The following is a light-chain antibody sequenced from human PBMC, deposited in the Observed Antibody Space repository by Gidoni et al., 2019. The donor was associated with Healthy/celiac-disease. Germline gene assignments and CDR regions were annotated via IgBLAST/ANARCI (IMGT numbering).Light chain of an antibody. CDR2: AAS. CDR1: QSISSY. J-gene: IGKJ2*01. Sequence: DIQMTQSPSSLSASVGDRVTITCRASQSISSYLNWYQQKPGKAPKLLIYAASSLQSGVPSRFSGSGSGTDVTLTISSLQPEDFATYYCQQSYSTPMYTFXXXTKLEIK. CDR3: QQSYSTPMYT. V-gene: IGKV1-39*01.